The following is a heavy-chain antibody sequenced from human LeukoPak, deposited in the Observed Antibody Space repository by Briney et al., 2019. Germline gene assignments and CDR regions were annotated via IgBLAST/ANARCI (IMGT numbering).Heavy chain of an antibody. CDR2: INTNTGNP. D-gene: IGHD6-19*01. J-gene: IGHJ4*02. CDR3: ARAEPGIAVAGPDY. Sequence: ASVKVSCKASGYTFTSYAMNWVRQAPGQGLEWMGWINTNTGNPTYAQGFTGRFVSSLDTSVSTAYLQISSLKAEDTAVYYCARAEPGIAVAGPDYWGQGTLVTVSS. CDR1: GYTFTSYA. V-gene: IGHV7-4-1*02.